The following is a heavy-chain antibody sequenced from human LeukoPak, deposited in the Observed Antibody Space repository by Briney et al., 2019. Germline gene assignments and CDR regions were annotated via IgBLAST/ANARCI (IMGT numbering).Heavy chain of an antibody. V-gene: IGHV3-30*18. Sequence: GGSLRLSCAAYGFTFSSYDMHWDRQAPGKGLEWVAVISYDGSNKYYADSVKGRFTISRDNSKNTLYLQMNSLRAEDTAVYYCAKVDGDYWGQGTLVTASS. CDR2: ISYDGSNK. D-gene: IGHD3/OR15-3a*01. CDR3: AKVDGDY. J-gene: IGHJ4*02. CDR1: GFTFSSYD.